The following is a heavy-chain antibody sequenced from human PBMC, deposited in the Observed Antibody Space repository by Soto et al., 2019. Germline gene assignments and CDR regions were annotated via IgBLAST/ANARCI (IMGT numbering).Heavy chain of an antibody. CDR2: IYYSGST. Sequence: SETLSLTCTVFGGSISSSSYYWGWIRQPPGRGLEWIGSIYYSGSTYYNPSLKSRVTISVDTSKNQFSLKLSSVTAADTAVYYCAKGGSGSYSNAFDIWGQGTMVTVSS. CDR3: AKGGSGSYSNAFDI. J-gene: IGHJ3*02. D-gene: IGHD3-10*01. V-gene: IGHV4-39*01. CDR1: GGSISSSSYY.